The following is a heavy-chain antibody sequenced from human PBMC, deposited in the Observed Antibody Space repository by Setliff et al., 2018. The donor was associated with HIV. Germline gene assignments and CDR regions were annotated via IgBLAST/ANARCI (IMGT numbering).Heavy chain of an antibody. CDR2: INAGNGDT. J-gene: IGHJ4*02. CDR3: ARNGCSGHSYFCEHDY. D-gene: IGHD2-21*02. V-gene: IGHV1-3*01. CDR1: GYTFTNYA. Sequence: APVKVSCKASGYTFTNYAIHWVRQAPGQRLEWMGWINAGNGDTQYSQNFQGRVTITRDTSANIAYMEVTRLRSEDTAIYYCARNGCSGHSYFCEHDYWGQGTLVTVSS.